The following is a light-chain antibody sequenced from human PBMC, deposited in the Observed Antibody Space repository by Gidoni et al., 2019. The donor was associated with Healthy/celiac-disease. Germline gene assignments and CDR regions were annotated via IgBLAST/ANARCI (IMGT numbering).Light chain of an antibody. J-gene: IGLJ2*01. V-gene: IGLV2-14*01. CDR3: SSYTSSSTLEVV. CDR1: SSDVGGYNY. CDR2: DVS. Sequence: QSALTQPASVSGSPGQSITISCTGTSSDVGGYNYVSWYQQHPGKAPKLMMYDVSNRPSGVSNRFSGSKSGNTASLTISGLQAEDEADDYCSSYTSSSTLEVVFGGGTKLTVL.